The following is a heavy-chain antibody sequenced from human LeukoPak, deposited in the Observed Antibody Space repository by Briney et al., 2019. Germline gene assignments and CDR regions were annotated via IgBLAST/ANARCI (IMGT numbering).Heavy chain of an antibody. CDR1: GYTFSAYT. J-gene: IGHJ4*02. CDR3: ARGSTSDWPLDH. D-gene: IGHD6-19*01. Sequence: ASVKVSCKASGYTFSAYTIHWARQAPGQRFEWMGWIDSDNGDTRYSQTFQGRVTITRDTSANTVYMELSSLRSEDTALYYCARGSTSDWPLDHWGQETLVTISS. V-gene: IGHV1-3*01. CDR2: IDSDNGDT.